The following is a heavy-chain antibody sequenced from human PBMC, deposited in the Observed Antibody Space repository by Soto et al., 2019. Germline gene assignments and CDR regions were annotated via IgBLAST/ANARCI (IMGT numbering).Heavy chain of an antibody. CDR2: ISGSDGKT. D-gene: IGHD3-3*01. CDR3: ARWSYLDY. J-gene: IGHJ4*02. Sequence: GWSLRLSCAASGFRFGSYALSWVRQAPGKGLEWVSTISGSDGKTFYADSVKGRFSISRDTSQNTLYLQMNSLRADDTAIYYCARWSYLDYWGQGTRVTVSS. CDR1: GFRFGSYA. V-gene: IGHV3-23*01.